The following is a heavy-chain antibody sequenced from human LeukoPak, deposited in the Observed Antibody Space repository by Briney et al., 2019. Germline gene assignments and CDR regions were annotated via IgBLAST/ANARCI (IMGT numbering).Heavy chain of an antibody. V-gene: IGHV4-39*01. CDR3: ARNPSLHIVVVTAIDY. J-gene: IGHJ4*02. CDR2: INYSGRT. D-gene: IGHD2-21*02. Sequence: SETLSLTCTVSGDSISSSSYYWGWIRQPPGQGLEWIGNINYSGRTYYNPSLKSRVTISVDTSKNQFSLKLSSVTAADTAVYYRARNPSLHIVVVTAIDYWGLGTLVTVSS. CDR1: GDSISSSSYY.